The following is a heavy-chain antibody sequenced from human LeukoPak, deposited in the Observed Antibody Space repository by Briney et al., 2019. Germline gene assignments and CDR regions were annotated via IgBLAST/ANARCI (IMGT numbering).Heavy chain of an antibody. J-gene: IGHJ6*02. D-gene: IGHD3-3*01. V-gene: IGHV1-8*01. CDR3: ARGAPPPYYDFWSGYANYYYGMDV. CDR2: MNPNSGNT. CDR1: GYTFTSYD. Sequence: ASVTVSCTASGYTFTSYDINWVRQATGQGLEWMGWMNPNSGNTGYAQKFQGRVTMTRNTSISTAYMELSSLRSEDTAVYYCARGAPPPYYDFWSGYANYYYGMDVWGQGTTVTVSS.